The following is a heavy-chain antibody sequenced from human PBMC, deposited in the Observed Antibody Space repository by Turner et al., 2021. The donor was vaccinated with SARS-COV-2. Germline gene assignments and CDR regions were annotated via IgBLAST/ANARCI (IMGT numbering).Heavy chain of an antibody. J-gene: IGHJ6*02. CDR1: EFSFGAYA. CDR3: AKGLGEYVFYVMDV. Sequence: EVRLLASGGHLVQPGGSLRLSCAASEFSFGAYAMNWVRQKPGKGLEWVAAISGEGGIPDYADSVKCRFTIIRDNSEYTLFLQMNSLGAEDTAGYYCAKGLGEYVFYVMDVWGQGTTVTVSS. D-gene: IGHD3-10*02. CDR2: ISGEGGIP. V-gene: IGHV3-23*01.